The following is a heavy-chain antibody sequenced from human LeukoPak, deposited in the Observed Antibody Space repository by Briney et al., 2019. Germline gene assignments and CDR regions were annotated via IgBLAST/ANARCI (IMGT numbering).Heavy chain of an antibody. Sequence: GGSLRLSCAASGFTFSSYAMHWVRQAPGKGLEWVAFIRYDGSNKFYADSVKGRFTISRDNSKNTLYLQMNSLRAEDTAVYYCAKGGDGAAAVPHGYYYYMDVWGKGTTVTVSS. CDR3: AKGGDGAAAVPHGYYYYMDV. CDR2: IRYDGSNK. V-gene: IGHV3-30*02. J-gene: IGHJ6*03. D-gene: IGHD6-13*01. CDR1: GFTFSSYA.